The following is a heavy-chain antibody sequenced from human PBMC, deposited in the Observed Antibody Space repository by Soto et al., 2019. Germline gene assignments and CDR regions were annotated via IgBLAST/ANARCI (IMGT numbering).Heavy chain of an antibody. Sequence: QVQLQQWGAGLLKPSETLSLTCAVYGGSFSGYYWSWIRQPPGKGLEWIGEITHSGSTNYNPSLKSRVTISVDTSKNQFSLKLSSVTAADTAVYYCARGKGITMVRSWFDPWGQGTLVTVSS. CDR2: ITHSGST. J-gene: IGHJ5*02. V-gene: IGHV4-34*01. D-gene: IGHD3-10*01. CDR3: ARGKGITMVRSWFDP. CDR1: GGSFSGYY.